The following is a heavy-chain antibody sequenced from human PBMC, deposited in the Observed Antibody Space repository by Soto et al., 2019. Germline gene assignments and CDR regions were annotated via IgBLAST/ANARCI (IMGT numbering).Heavy chain of an antibody. D-gene: IGHD2-2*01. V-gene: IGHV1-18*01. CDR3: ARVVPGVEAWFGP. CDR1: GYTFSNYG. CDR2: ISLYSDGT. Sequence: QVQQVQSGGEVKRPGASVKVSCKTSGYTFSNYGITWVRQAPGQPLEWLGWISLYSDGTNYAQKFQGRVSMTTDTSTTTAYMELRSLRSDDTAVYYCARVVPGVEAWFGPWGQGTLVTVSS. J-gene: IGHJ5*02.